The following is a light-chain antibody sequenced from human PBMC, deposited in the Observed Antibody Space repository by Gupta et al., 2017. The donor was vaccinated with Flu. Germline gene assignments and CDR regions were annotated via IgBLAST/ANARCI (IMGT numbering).Light chain of an antibody. CDR3: QQRSKWPLT. CDR1: QSAEYY. Sequence: EIVLTQSPAALSLSPGERATLSCRASQSAEYYLAWYQQKPGQAPRLLIYDVSNRATGIPARFSGSGSGTYFTLTISSLEPEDFAVYYCQQRSKWPLTFGGGTKVEIK. V-gene: IGKV3-11*01. CDR2: DVS. J-gene: IGKJ4*01.